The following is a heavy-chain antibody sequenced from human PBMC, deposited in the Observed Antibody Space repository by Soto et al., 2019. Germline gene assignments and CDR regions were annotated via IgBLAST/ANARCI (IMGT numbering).Heavy chain of an antibody. CDR3: AVVDSTGNWFDP. V-gene: IGHV4-39*01. CDR2: MYYSGTT. Sequence: QLQLQELGPGLVKPSETLSLTCTVSGGSISSSDFYWGWLRQPPGKGLDFIGSMYYSGTTYYNPSLKNRITISVVTSKNQFSLKLISVTAADTAVYYCAVVDSTGNWFDPWGQGALVTVSS. J-gene: IGHJ5*02. CDR1: GGSISSSDFY. D-gene: IGHD3-22*01.